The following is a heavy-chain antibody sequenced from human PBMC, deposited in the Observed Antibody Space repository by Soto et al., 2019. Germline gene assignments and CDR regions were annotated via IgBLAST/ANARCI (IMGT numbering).Heavy chain of an antibody. CDR2: ICPGDSDT. D-gene: IGHD3-10*01. CDR3: ARRGTYYGGRDY. Sequence: GESLKISCNGSGYSFTNFWNGWVRQMPGKGLEGVGIICPGDSDTRYSPSFQGQVTISADKSNSTAYLQWSSRTASDTAMYYGARRGTYYGGRDYWGQGTLVTVSS. CDR1: GYSFTNFW. J-gene: IGHJ4*02. V-gene: IGHV5-51*01.